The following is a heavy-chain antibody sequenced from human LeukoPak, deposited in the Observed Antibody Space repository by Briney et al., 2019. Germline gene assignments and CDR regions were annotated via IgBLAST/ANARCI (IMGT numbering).Heavy chain of an antibody. V-gene: IGHV2-70*17. CDR3: ARAPRDTNYQFDY. Sequence: SGPTLVNPTQTLTLTRNFSGFSLDTNGLCVSWIRQPPGKALEWLARIDWDDDKFYSTSLKTRLTISKDTSKNQVVLAMTNMDPVDTATYYCARAPRDTNYQFDYWGQGTLVTVPS. D-gene: IGHD4-11*01. CDR1: GFSLDTNGLC. CDR2: IDWDDDK. J-gene: IGHJ4*02.